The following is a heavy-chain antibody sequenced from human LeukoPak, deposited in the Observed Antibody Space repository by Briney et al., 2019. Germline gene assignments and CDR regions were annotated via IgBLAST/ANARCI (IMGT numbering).Heavy chain of an antibody. CDR1: GFTFSGYW. CDR3: ARPKYSNSYYWFDP. J-gene: IGHJ5*02. Sequence: HTGGSLRLSCAASGFTFSGYWMNWVRQAPGKGLEWVSGISGFGGSTYYADSMKGRFTISRDNSKNTLFLQMHSLRADDTAVYYCARPKYSNSYYWFDPWGQGTLVTVSS. CDR2: ISGFGGST. V-gene: IGHV3-23*01. D-gene: IGHD2-2*01.